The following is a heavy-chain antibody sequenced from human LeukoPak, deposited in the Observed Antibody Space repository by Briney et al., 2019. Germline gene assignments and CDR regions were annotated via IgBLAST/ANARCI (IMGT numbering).Heavy chain of an antibody. V-gene: IGHV3-21*01. Sequence: GGSLRLSCATSGFTFSSYSMNWVRQAPGKGLEWVSSINTGSTYINYADSVKGRFTISRDNAKNSLYLQMNSLRAEDTAVYYCARDLPHYYDSSGSQYYYGMDVWGQGTTVTVSS. CDR2: INTGSTYI. J-gene: IGHJ6*02. D-gene: IGHD3-22*01. CDR1: GFTFSSYS. CDR3: ARDLPHYYDSSGSQYYYGMDV.